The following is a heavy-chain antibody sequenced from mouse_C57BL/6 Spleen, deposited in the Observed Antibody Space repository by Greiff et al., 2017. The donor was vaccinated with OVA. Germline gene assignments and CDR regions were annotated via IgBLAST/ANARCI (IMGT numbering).Heavy chain of an antibody. D-gene: IGHD4-1*01. V-gene: IGHV5-4*01. CDR3: ARDSLTGPFDY. CDR1: GFTFSSYA. Sequence: EVMLVESGGGLVKPGGSLKLSCAASGFTFSSYAMSWVRQTPEKRLEWVATISDGGSYTYYPDNVKGRFTISRDNAKNNLYLQMSHLKSEDTAMYYCARDSLTGPFDYWGQGTTLTVSS. CDR2: ISDGGSYT. J-gene: IGHJ2*01.